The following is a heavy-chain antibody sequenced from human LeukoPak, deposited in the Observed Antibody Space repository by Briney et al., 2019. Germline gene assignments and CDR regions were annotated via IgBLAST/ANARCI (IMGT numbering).Heavy chain of an antibody. CDR3: APTGVGSFDY. V-gene: IGHV3-7*02. CDR1: GFIFSNYW. Sequence: PGGSLTLSCAASGFIFSNYWMSWVRQAPGKGLEWVANIKTDGSEKYYVDSVKGRFTISRDNAKNSLYLQMNSLRDGDTAVYYCAPTGVGSFDYWGQGTLVTVSS. CDR2: IKTDGSEK. D-gene: IGHD3-10*01. J-gene: IGHJ4*02.